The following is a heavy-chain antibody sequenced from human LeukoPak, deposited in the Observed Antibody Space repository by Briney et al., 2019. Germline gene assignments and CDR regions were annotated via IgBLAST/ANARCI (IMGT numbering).Heavy chain of an antibody. D-gene: IGHD3-16*01. CDR1: GFTVSKNY. CDR3: AREQTFPYFDS. V-gene: IGHV3-66*01. Sequence: GGSLRLSCAASGFTVSKNYMNWVRQAPGKGLEWVSVIYSGGSTYYADSVKGRFTISRDDSKNTLYLQMNSLRAEDTAVYYCAREQTFPYFDSWGQGTLVTVSS. J-gene: IGHJ4*02. CDR2: IYSGGST.